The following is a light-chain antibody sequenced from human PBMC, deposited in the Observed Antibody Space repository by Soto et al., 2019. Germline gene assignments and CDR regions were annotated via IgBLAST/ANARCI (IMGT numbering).Light chain of an antibody. J-gene: IGKJ3*01. CDR2: AAS. CDR3: QKYNSAPL. V-gene: IGKV1-27*01. Sequence: DIQMTQSPSSLSASVGDRVTITCRASQGISNYLAWYQQKPGKVPKLLIYAASTLQSGVPSRFSGSGSGTDFTLTISSLQPEDVETYYCQKYNSAPLFGPGTKVDIK. CDR1: QGISNY.